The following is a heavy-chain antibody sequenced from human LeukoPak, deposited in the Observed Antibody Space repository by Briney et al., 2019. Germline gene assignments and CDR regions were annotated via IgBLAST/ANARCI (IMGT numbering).Heavy chain of an antibody. Sequence: ASVKVSCKASEYTFIGYYLHWVRQAPGQGLEWMGWINARTGGTNYAQNFQGRVTMTRDTSISTAYMELGGLRSDDTAVYYCARDFSRDGWLDPWGQGTLVTVTS. CDR3: ARDFSRDGWLDP. J-gene: IGHJ5*02. V-gene: IGHV1-2*02. CDR1: EYTFIGYY. CDR2: INARTGGT. D-gene: IGHD3-3*02.